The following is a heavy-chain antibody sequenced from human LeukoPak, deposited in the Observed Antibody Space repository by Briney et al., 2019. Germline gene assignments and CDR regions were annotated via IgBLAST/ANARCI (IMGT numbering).Heavy chain of an antibody. CDR3: ARYGGPFDY. D-gene: IGHD4/OR15-4a*01. Sequence: SETLSLTCPVSGYSISSGYYWGWIRQPPGKGLEWIGSIYHSGSTYYNTSLKSLVTISVDTSKNQFSLKLSSVTAADTAVYYCARYGGPFDYWGQGTLVTVSS. V-gene: IGHV4-38-2*01. CDR1: GYSISSGYY. J-gene: IGHJ4*02. CDR2: IYHSGST.